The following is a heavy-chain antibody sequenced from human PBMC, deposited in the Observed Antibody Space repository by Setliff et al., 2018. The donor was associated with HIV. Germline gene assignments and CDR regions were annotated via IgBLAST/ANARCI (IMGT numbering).Heavy chain of an antibody. CDR3: ARVRPLGYCSTGACPPDY. J-gene: IGHJ4*02. D-gene: IGHD2-8*01. CDR1: GYTFTSYG. V-gene: IGHV1-18*01. CDR2: ISAYTGNT. Sequence: GASVKVSCKASGYTFTSYGFSWVRQAPGQGLEWMGWISAYTGNTNYAQRLQGRVTMSTDTSTSTASMELRSLRSDDTAVYYCARVRPLGYCSTGACPPDYWGQGTLVTSPQ.